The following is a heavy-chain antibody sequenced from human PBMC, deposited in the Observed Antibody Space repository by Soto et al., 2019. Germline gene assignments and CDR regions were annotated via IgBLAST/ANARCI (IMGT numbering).Heavy chain of an antibody. CDR1: GFTLDDNA. CDR3: AISQDRGGRTTFIY. V-gene: IGHV3-9*01. Sequence: GVSLRLSCAVSGFTLDDNAMHWVRQAPEKGLEWVSGINWKSDIGYADSVKGRFTISRDNAENSLYLQMNSLRAEDTALYYCAISQDRGGRTTFIYWGKEPQVTVSS. J-gene: IGHJ4*02. CDR2: INWKSDI. D-gene: IGHD3-16*01.